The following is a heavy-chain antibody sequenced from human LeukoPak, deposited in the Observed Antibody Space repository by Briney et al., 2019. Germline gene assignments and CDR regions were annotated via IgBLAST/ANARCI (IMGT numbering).Heavy chain of an antibody. CDR3: ARGVSGSGWYYYYGMDV. Sequence: SETLSLTCTVSGGSMSSSSYYWGWIRQPPGKGLEWIGSIYYSGSTYYNPSLKSRVTISVDTSKNQFSLKLSSVTAADTAVYYCARGVSGSGWYYYYGMDVWGQGTTVTVSS. D-gene: IGHD6-19*01. CDR1: GGSMSSSSYY. CDR2: IYYSGST. J-gene: IGHJ6*02. V-gene: IGHV4-39*07.